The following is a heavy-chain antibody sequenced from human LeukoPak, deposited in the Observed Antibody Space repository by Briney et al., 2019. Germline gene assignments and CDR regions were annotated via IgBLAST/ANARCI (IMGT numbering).Heavy chain of an antibody. D-gene: IGHD3-22*01. V-gene: IGHV5-51*01. J-gene: IGHJ3*02. CDR3: ARRGYDSSGYTDAFDI. CDR1: GYIFTTYW. CDR2: IYPGDSDT. Sequence: GESLQISCQALGYIFTTYWIAWVRQVPGRGLDWMGIIYPGDSDTTYSPSFQGQVTISVDKSISTAYLQWSSLKASDTAMYYCARRGYDSSGYTDAFDIWGQGTMVTVSS.